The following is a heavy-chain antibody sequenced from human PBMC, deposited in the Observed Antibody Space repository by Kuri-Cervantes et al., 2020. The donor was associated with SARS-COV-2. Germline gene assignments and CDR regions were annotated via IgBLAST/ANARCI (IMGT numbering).Heavy chain of an antibody. D-gene: IGHD3-10*01. CDR2: INPNSGDT. CDR1: GYTFTGYY. CDR3: ARTPSAGQPNHFDY. J-gene: IGHJ4*02. Sequence: ASVKVSCKASGYTFTGYYMHWVRQAPGQGLEWMGWINPNSGDTNYAQKFQGRVTMTRDTSISTAYMELSRLRSDDTAVYYCARTPSAGQPNHFDYWGQGTLVTVSS. V-gene: IGHV1-2*02.